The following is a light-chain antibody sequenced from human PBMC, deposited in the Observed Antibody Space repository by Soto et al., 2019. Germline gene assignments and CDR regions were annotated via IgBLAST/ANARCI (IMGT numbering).Light chain of an antibody. Sequence: DIQMTQSPSSLSASVRDRVTITCRASQSIDYNLNWYQQKPGEAPQLLIYAASSLQSGVPSRFSGSGSGTDFTLTISGLQTEDVATYYCQQSYATPLTFXGGTKADIK. CDR1: QSIDYN. CDR3: QQSYATPLT. V-gene: IGKV1-39*01. J-gene: IGKJ4*01. CDR2: AAS.